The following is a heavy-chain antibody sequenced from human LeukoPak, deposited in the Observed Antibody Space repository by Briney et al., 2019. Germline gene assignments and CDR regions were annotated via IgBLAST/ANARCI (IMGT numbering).Heavy chain of an antibody. J-gene: IGHJ4*02. CDR2: INHSGST. Sequence: PSETLSLTCGVYGGSFRSYYWNWIRQPPGKGLEWIWEINHSGSTNYNQSLKSRVTMSVDTSKKQFSLKLSSVTAADTAVYYCASQHCTSTTCYAYFDYWGQGALVTVSS. D-gene: IGHD2-2*01. V-gene: IGHV4-34*01. CDR3: ASQHCTSTTCYAYFDY. CDR1: GGSFRSYY.